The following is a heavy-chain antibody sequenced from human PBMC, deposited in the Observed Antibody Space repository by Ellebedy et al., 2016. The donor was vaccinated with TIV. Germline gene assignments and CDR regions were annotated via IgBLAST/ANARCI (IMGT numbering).Heavy chain of an antibody. Sequence: GGSLRLXXAASGFNFDDYGLAWARQVPGKGLEWVSSINWNGGSTFYADSVKGRFTISRDSGKSSLYLQMDSLRAEDTALYYCVARSTYSSGWYDADYWGQGTLVTVSS. CDR2: INWNGGST. D-gene: IGHD6-19*01. CDR3: VARSTYSSGWYDADY. CDR1: GFNFDDYG. V-gene: IGHV3-20*03. J-gene: IGHJ4*02.